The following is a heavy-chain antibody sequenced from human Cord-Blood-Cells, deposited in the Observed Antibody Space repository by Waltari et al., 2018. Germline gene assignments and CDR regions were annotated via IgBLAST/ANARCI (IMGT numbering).Heavy chain of an antibody. CDR2: IYYSGST. Sequence: QLQLQESGPGLVKPSETLSLTCTVSGGSISSSNSYWGWLRQPPGKGLEWIGSIYYSGSTYYNPSLKSRVTISVDTSKNQFSLKLSSVTAADTAVYYCARHKRIAARPIDYWGQGTLVTVSS. V-gene: IGHV4-39*01. J-gene: IGHJ4*02. CDR3: ARHKRIAARPIDY. CDR1: GGSISSSNSY. D-gene: IGHD6-6*01.